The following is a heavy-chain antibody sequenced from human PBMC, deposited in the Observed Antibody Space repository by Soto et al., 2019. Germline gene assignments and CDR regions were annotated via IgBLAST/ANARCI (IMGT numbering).Heavy chain of an antibody. CDR1: GFTFSTYG. CDR3: AKDLHGDGDGYHDGADS. D-gene: IGHD5-12*01. V-gene: IGHV3-30*18. CDR2: VSYDGRRK. J-gene: IGHJ4*02. Sequence: QVQVVESGGGVVQPGRSLTLSCAASGFTFSTYGMHWVRQAPGKGLEWVAIVSYDGRRKHYVDSVKGRFAISRHDSMNTLYLALNSLRPEDTVMYCCAKDLHGDGDGYHDGADSWGQGTLVTVSS.